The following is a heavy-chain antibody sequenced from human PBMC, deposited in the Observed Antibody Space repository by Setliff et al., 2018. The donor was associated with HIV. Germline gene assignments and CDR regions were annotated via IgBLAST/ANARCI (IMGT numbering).Heavy chain of an antibody. Sequence: LRLSCAASGFTFSSYEMNWVRQAPGKGLEWVSYISSSGSTIYYADSVKGRFTISRDNAKNSLYLQMNSLRAEDTAVYYCASGGWSTYYYYGMDVWGQGTTVTVSS. CDR3: ASGGWSTYYYYGMDV. J-gene: IGHJ6*02. CDR2: ISSSGSTI. CDR1: GFTFSSYE. D-gene: IGHD6-19*01. V-gene: IGHV3-48*03.